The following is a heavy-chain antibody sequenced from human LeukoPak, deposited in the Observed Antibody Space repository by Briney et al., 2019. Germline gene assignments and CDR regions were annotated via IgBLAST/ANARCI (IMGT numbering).Heavy chain of an antibody. CDR2: IYPGDSDT. V-gene: IGHV5-51*01. CDR3: ARQSSDPREFATHAGDY. CDR1: GYRFPSYW. Sequence: GESLKISCKGSGYRFPSYWIGWVRPMSGKGLEWMGIIYPGDSDTRYRPSFQGQVTISADKSISTAYLQWSSLKASDTAMYYCARQSSDPREFATHAGDYWGQGTLVTVSS. J-gene: IGHJ4*02. D-gene: IGHD5-24*01.